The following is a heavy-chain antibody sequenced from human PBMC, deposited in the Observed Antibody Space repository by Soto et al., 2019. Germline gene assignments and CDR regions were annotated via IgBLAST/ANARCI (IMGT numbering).Heavy chain of an antibody. CDR3: AMTSKSSPYYVDD. CDR2: IWYDGSNK. Sequence: QVQLVESGGGVVQPGRSLRLSCAASGFTFSSYGMHWVRQAPGKGLEWVAVIWYDGSNKYYADSVKGRFTISRDNSKNTLYLQMNSLRAEDTAVYYCAMTSKSSPYYVDDWGKGTLVTVSS. V-gene: IGHV3-33*01. J-gene: IGHJ4*02. CDR1: GFTFSSYG.